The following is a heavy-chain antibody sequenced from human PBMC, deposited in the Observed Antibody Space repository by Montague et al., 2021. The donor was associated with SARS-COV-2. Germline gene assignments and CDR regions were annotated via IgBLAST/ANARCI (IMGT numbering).Heavy chain of an antibody. D-gene: IGHD4-23*01. CDR3: AKNGGAHGLDV. Sequence: SLRLSCAAPGFTFSNIWMSWVRQAPGKGLEWVANIKPDESEKNYVDSVKGRFSISRDNAKNSLYLQMDNLRAEDTAIYYCAKNGGAHGLDVWGQGTSDSVSS. CDR2: IKPDESEK. J-gene: IGHJ6*02. CDR1: GFTFSNIW. V-gene: IGHV3-7*01.